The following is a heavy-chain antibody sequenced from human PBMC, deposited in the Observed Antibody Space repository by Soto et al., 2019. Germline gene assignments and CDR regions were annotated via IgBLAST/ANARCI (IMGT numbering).Heavy chain of an antibody. CDR2: MNPNSGNT. D-gene: IGHD4-17*01. V-gene: IGHV1-8*01. Sequence: ASVKVSCKASGYTFTSYDINWVRQATGQGLEWMGWMNPNSGNTGYAQKFQGRVTMTRNTSISTAYMELSSLRSEDTAVYYCARCGMEDYGDYGLRYYYYYMDVWGKGTTVTVSS. CDR1: GYTFTSYD. J-gene: IGHJ6*03. CDR3: ARCGMEDYGDYGLRYYYYYMDV.